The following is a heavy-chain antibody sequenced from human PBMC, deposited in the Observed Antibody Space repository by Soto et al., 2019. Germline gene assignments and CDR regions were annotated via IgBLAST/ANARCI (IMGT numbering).Heavy chain of an antibody. CDR2: FDPEDGET. V-gene: IGHV1-24*01. D-gene: IGHD1-7*01. Sequence: GASVKVSCKVSGYTLAELSMHWVRQAPGKGLEWMGGFDPEDGETIYAQKFQGRVTMTEDTSTDTAYMELSSLRSEDTAVYYCATFLTGTTSYYYMDVWGKGTTVTVSS. CDR1: GYTLAELS. J-gene: IGHJ6*03. CDR3: ATFLTGTTSYYYMDV.